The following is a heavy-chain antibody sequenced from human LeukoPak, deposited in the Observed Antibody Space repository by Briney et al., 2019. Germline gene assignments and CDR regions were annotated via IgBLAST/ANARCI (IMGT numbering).Heavy chain of an antibody. CDR1: GFMFCDYG. J-gene: IGHJ6*02. CDR3: ARALGPHCSSTSCYYYYGMDV. D-gene: IGHD2-2*01. Sequence: PGRSLRLSCAASGFMFCDYGMHWVRQAPGKGLEWVAVIWYDGSNKYYADSVKGRFTISRDNSKNTLYLQMNSLRAEDTAVYYCARALGPHCSSTSCYYYYGMDVWGQGTTVTVSS. CDR2: IWYDGSNK. V-gene: IGHV3-33*01.